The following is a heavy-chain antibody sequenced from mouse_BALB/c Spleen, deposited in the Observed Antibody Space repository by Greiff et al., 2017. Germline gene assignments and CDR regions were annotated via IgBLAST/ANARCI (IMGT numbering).Heavy chain of an antibody. Sequence: VQLQESGPQLVRPGASVKISCKASGYSFTSYWMHWVKQRPGQGLEWIGMIDPSDSETRLNQKFKDKATLTVDKSSSTAYMQLSSPTSEDSAVYYCAGYGLYAMDYWGQGTSVTVSS. J-gene: IGHJ4*01. D-gene: IGHD1-2*01. CDR1: GYSFTSYW. CDR3: AGYGLYAMDY. CDR2: IDPSDSET. V-gene: IGHV1S126*01.